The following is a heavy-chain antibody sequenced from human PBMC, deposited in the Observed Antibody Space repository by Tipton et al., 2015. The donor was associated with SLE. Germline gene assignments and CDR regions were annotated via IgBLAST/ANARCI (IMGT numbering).Heavy chain of an antibody. CDR1: GGSISSYY. CDR3: ARARHCSSTSCYRWFDP. Sequence: LRLSCTVSGGSISSYYWSWIRQPPGKGLEWIGYIYYSGSTNYNPSLKSRFTISVDTSKNQFSLKLSSVTAADTAVYYCARARHCSSTSCYRWFDPWGQGTLVTVSS. D-gene: IGHD2-2*02. J-gene: IGHJ5*02. V-gene: IGHV4-59*01. CDR2: IYYSGST.